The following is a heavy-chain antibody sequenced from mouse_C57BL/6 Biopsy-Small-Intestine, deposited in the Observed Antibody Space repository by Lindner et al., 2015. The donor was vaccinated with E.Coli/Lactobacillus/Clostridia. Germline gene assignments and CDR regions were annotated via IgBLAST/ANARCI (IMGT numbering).Heavy chain of an antibody. CDR3: ASPQYSGSYSYLDY. D-gene: IGHD3-3*01. Sequence: SVKVSCRASGFTFSAYYMHWVRQAPGQGLEWMGWFNPNSGGTSYAQKFQGRVAMTWDTSISTAYLELSGLISDDTAVYYCASPQYSGSYSYLDYWGQGTLVTVSS. J-gene: IGHJ4*01. V-gene: IGHV1-22*01. CDR2: FNPNSGGT. CDR1: GFTFSAYY.